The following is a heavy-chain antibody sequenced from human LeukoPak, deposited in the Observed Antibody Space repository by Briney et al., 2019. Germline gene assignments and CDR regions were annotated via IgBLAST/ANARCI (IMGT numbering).Heavy chain of an antibody. J-gene: IGHJ4*02. CDR3: ARDTDGSLDY. D-gene: IGHD1-26*01. CDR2: IKQEGSTK. CDR1: GFTFTNSW. Sequence: GGSLRLSCAASGFTFTNSWMAWVRQAPGKGREWVANIKQEGSTKHYADSLKGRFTISRDNPKNSLYLQMNSLRADDTAAYYCARDTDGSLDYWGQRILVTVSS. V-gene: IGHV3-7*01.